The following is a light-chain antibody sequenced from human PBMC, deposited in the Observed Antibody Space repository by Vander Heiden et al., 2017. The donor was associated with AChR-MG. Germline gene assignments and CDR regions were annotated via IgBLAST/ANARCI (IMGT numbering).Light chain of an antibody. Sequence: DIQLTQSPSFLSASVGDRVTITCRASQAINSYLAWYQLKPGKAPNLLIYAASTLQSGVPSRFSGSGSGTEFTLTISSLQPEDFATYYCQQLNTNTWTFGQGTKVEIK. CDR1: QAINSY. V-gene: IGKV1-9*01. CDR2: AAS. CDR3: QQLNTNTWT. J-gene: IGKJ1*01.